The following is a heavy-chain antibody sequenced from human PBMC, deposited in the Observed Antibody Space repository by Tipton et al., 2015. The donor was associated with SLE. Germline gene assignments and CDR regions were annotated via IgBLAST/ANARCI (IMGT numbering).Heavy chain of an antibody. Sequence: LRLSCTVSGGSIRNYYWSWIRQSPGRGLEWIGYIHYSGSTIYNPSLKSRLTLSLDTSKNQFSLRVRSVTAADTAVYYCARGGGSYYDYWGQGTLVTVSS. D-gene: IGHD1-26*01. CDR3: ARGGGSYYDY. CDR2: IHYSGST. V-gene: IGHV4-59*08. CDR1: GGSIRNYY. J-gene: IGHJ4*02.